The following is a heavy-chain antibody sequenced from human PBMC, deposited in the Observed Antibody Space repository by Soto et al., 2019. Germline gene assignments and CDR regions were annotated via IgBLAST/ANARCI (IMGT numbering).Heavy chain of an antibody. CDR3: AKDRLGDYYYYGMDV. D-gene: IGHD4-17*01. V-gene: IGHV3-23*01. CDR2: IGARGTTT. Sequence: EVQLLQSGGGLVQPGGPLRLPFVGSGFTFSRFALIWVRQTPGKGLEWVSGIGARGTTTYYADSVKGRFTISRDNSGNTRFLQMNSLRAEDTAVYYCAKDRLGDYYYYGMDVWGQGTTVTVS. J-gene: IGHJ6*02. CDR1: GFTFSRFA.